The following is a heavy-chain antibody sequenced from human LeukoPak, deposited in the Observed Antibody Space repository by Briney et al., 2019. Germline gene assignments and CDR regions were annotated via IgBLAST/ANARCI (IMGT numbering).Heavy chain of an antibody. D-gene: IGHD3-10*01. Sequence: GGSLRLSCAASGFTFSNYWMHWVRQAPGKGLEWVAVISYDGSNKYYADSVEGRFTISRDNSKNTLYLQMNSLRAEDTAVYYCARDLGEYFFDYWGQGTLVTVSS. CDR1: GFTFSNYW. J-gene: IGHJ4*02. CDR2: ISYDGSNK. V-gene: IGHV3-30*03. CDR3: ARDLGEYFFDY.